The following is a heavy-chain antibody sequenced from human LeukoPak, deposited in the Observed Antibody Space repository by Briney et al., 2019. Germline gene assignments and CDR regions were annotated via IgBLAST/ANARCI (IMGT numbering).Heavy chain of an antibody. D-gene: IGHD6-13*01. CDR1: GYTFTGYY. J-gene: IGHJ3*02. CDR2: INPNSGGT. V-gene: IGHV1-2*02. Sequence: ASVKVSCKASGYTFTGYYMHWVRQAPGQGLEWMGWINPNSGGTNYAQKFQGRVTMTRDTPISTAYMELSRLRSDDTAVYYCASLPAAAGSDAFDIWGQGTMVTVSS. CDR3: ASLPAAAGSDAFDI.